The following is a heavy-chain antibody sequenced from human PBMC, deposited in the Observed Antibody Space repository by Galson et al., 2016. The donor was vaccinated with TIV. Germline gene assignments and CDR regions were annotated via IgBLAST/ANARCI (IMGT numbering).Heavy chain of an antibody. CDR1: GFDFGSYA. V-gene: IGHV3-23*01. Sequence: SLRLSCAASGFDFGSYALSWVRLAPGKGLEWISGISASGTGPDYADSVKGRFTISRDNSKNTLYLQMASLRGDDTATYYCAREVAADGELDYWGQGTLAIVS. D-gene: IGHD6-13*01. CDR3: AREVAADGELDY. CDR2: ISASGTGP. J-gene: IGHJ4*02.